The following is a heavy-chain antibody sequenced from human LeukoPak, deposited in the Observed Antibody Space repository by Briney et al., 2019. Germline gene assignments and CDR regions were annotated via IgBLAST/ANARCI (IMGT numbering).Heavy chain of an antibody. CDR2: ISPNGDTT. CDR1: GFMFSRNY. Sequence: PGGSLRLSCAASGFMFSRNYMHWVHQAPGKGLEYVSAISPNGDTTYYTNSVRGRFIISRDNSKNTLYLQMGSLRAEDMAVYYCARDLNRDIVSWGQGTLVTVSS. D-gene: IGHD2-15*01. CDR3: ARDLNRDIVS. V-gene: IGHV3-64*01. J-gene: IGHJ4*02.